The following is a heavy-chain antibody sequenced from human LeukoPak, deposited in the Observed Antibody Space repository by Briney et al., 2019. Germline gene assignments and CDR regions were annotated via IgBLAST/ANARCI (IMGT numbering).Heavy chain of an antibody. CDR1: GFTFSSYA. V-gene: IGHV3-30*01. Sequence: PGGSLRLSCAASGFTFSSYAMHWVRQAPGKGLEWVAVISYDGSNKYYADSVKGRFTISRDNSKNTLYLQMNSLRAEDTAVYYCARVKGWGSPSGFDFWGQGTLVTVSS. J-gene: IGHJ4*02. CDR2: ISYDGSNK. D-gene: IGHD7-27*01. CDR3: ARVKGWGSPSGFDF.